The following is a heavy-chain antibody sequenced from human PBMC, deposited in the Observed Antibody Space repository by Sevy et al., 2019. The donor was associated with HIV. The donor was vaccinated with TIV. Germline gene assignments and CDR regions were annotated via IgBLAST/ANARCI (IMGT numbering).Heavy chain of an antibody. CDR3: AKVERGIAAVCSSKAGDHLNFYYFDY. Sequence: GGSLRLSCAASGFTFSSYGMHWVRQAPGKGLEWVSVISYDGSNKYYADSVKGRFTISRDNSKNTLYLQLNSLRAEDTAVYYCAKVERGIAAVCSSKAGDHLNFYYFDYWGQGTLVIVSS. J-gene: IGHJ4*02. D-gene: IGHD6-13*01. V-gene: IGHV3-30*18. CDR2: ISYDGSNK. CDR1: GFTFSSYG.